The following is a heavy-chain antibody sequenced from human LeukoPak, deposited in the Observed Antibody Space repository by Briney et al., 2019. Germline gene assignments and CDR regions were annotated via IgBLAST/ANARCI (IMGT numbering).Heavy chain of an antibody. J-gene: IGHJ5*02. CDR2: ISWDGGST. CDR1: GFTFDDYT. V-gene: IGHV3-43*01. D-gene: IGHD6-19*01. Sequence: QSGGSLRLSCAASGFTFDDYTMHWVRQAPGKGLEWVSLISWDGGSTYYADSVKGRFTISRDSSKNSLYLQMNSLRTEDTALYYCAKGVAVAGWNWFDPWGQGTLVTVSS. CDR3: AKGVAVAGWNWFDP.